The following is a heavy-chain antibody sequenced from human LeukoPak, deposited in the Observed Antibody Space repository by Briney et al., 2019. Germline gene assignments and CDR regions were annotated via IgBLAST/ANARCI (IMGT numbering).Heavy chain of an antibody. V-gene: IGHV4-59*01. CDR2: IYYSGST. CDR1: GGSISSYY. CDR3: ARLLYSSGSGRIFDY. D-gene: IGHD6-19*01. Sequence: PSETLSLTCTVSGGSISSYYWSWIRQPPGKGLEWIGYIYYSGSTNYNPSLKSRVTISVDTSKNQFSLKLSSVTAADTAVYYCARLLYSSGSGRIFDYWGQGTLVTVSS. J-gene: IGHJ4*02.